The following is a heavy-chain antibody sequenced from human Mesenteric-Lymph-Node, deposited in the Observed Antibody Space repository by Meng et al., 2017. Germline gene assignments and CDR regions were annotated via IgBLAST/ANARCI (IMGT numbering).Heavy chain of an antibody. V-gene: IGHV4-4*02. Sequence: VQLRESGPCLGKGSVPLSSPCLVSGASIFSDWCSCIRQPRREWLEWMEEIDLTGSTNYNPSLKSRVTRSIAKSKNQFSLTLKFVTAADTAVYYGAKDRSWVYVGYWFDPWGQGTLVTVSS. CDR3: AKDRSWVYVGYWFDP. CDR1: GASIFSDW. D-gene: IGHD3-22*01. CDR2: IDLTGST. J-gene: IGHJ5*02.